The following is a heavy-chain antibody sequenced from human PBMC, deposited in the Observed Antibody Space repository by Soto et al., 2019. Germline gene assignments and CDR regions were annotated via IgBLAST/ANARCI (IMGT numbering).Heavy chain of an antibody. CDR1: GFTFSSYA. Sequence: VRLSCAASGFTFSSYAMHWVRQAPGKGLEWVAVISYDGSNKYYADSVKGRFTISRDNSKNTLYLQMNSLRAEDTAVYYCARDHTSSSWYYYYYYGMDVWGQGTTVTVSS. V-gene: IGHV3-30-3*01. CDR2: ISYDGSNK. CDR3: ARDHTSSSWYYYYYYGMDV. D-gene: IGHD6-13*01. J-gene: IGHJ6*02.